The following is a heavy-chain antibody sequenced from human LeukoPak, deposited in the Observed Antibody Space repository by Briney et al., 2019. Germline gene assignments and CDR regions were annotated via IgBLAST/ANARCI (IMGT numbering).Heavy chain of an antibody. CDR1: GYTFTGYY. Sequence: ASVKVSCKASGYTFTGYYMHWVRQAPGQGLEWMGWINPNSGGTNYAQKFQGRVTMTRDTSISTAYMELSRLRSDDTAVYYCARGYSSSRGFSAFDIWGQGTMVTVSS. V-gene: IGHV1-2*02. CDR3: ARGYSSSRGFSAFDI. CDR2: INPNSGGT. J-gene: IGHJ3*02. D-gene: IGHD6-13*01.